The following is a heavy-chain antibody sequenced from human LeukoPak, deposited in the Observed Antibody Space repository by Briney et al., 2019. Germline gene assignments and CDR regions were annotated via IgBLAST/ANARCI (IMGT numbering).Heavy chain of an antibody. J-gene: IGHJ4*02. V-gene: IGHV1-46*01. CDR1: GYTFTTYY. CDR3: ARVGTAAATADY. D-gene: IGHD1-1*01. CDR2: SNPRGGST. Sequence: GGSVTVSCKASGYTFTTYYMHGVRQAPGQRAEWMGVSNPRGGSTDYSQKFQGRVTITSERSTRTVYMEVSRLTFKDTAVYFCARVGTAAATADYWGQGTLVTVSS.